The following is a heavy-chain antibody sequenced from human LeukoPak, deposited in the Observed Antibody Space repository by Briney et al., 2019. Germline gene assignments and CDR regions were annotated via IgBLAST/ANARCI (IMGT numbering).Heavy chain of an antibody. J-gene: IGHJ4*02. Sequence: ASVKVSCKASGGTFSSYAISWVRQAPGQGLEWMGGIIPIFGTANYAQKFQGRVTITADKSTSTAYMELSSLRSEDTAVYYCARDLGVYSSSSALDYWGQGTLVTVSS. V-gene: IGHV1-69*06. CDR2: IIPIFGTA. CDR1: GGTFSSYA. CDR3: ARDLGVYSSSSALDY. D-gene: IGHD6-6*01.